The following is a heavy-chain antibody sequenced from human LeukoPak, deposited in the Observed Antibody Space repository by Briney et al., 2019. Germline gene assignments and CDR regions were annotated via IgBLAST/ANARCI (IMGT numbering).Heavy chain of an antibody. D-gene: IGHD6-6*01. J-gene: IGHJ3*02. CDR3: ARDGYSSSSDAFDI. CDR1: GLTVSKNY. Sequence: GGSLRLPCAASGLTVSKNYMSWVRQAPGKGLESVSVIYSGGSTYYADSVRGRFTISRDNSKNSLYLQMNSLRAEDTAVYYCARDGYSSSSDAFDIWGQGTMVTVSS. V-gene: IGHV3-53*01. CDR2: IYSGGST.